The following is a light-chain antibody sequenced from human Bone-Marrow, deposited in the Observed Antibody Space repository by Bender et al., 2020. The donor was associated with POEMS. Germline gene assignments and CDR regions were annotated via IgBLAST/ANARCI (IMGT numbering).Light chain of an antibody. CDR1: NSDVGRYNY. CDR2: EVN. CDR3: CSYAGRSIWV. J-gene: IGLJ3*02. V-gene: IGLV2-23*02. Sequence: QSALTQPASVSGSPGQSITISCTGTNSDVGRYNYVSWYQQHPGKAPKLIIYEVNNRPSGVSNRFSGSKSGKTASLTISGVQAEDEADYYCCSYAGRSIWVFGGGTKLTVL.